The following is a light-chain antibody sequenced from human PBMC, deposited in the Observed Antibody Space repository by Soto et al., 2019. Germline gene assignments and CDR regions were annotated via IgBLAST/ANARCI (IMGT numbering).Light chain of an antibody. CDR2: EGS. J-gene: IGLJ3*02. V-gene: IGLV2-23*01. Sequence: QSALTQPASVSGSPGQSITISCTGTNSDVGSYNLVSWYQKHPGKAPKLIIYEGSKRPSGLSNRFSGSKSGNTASLTISGLQAEDEADYYCCSYAGISTWVFGGGTKVTVL. CDR3: CSYAGISTWV. CDR1: NSDVGSYNL.